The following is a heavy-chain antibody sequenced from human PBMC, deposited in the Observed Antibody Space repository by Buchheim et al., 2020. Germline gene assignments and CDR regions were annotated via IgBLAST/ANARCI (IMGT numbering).Heavy chain of an antibody. J-gene: IGHJ6*02. CDR1: GFTFSSYG. CDR2: ISYDGSNK. D-gene: IGHD3-22*01. CDR3: AKDQGSGSDYGMDV. Sequence: QVQLVESGGGVVQPGRSLRLSCAASGFTFSSYGMHWVRLAPGKGLEWVAVISYDGSNKYYADSVKGRFTISRDNSKNTLYLQMNSLRAEDTAVYYCAKDQGSGSDYGMDVWGQGTT. V-gene: IGHV3-30*18.